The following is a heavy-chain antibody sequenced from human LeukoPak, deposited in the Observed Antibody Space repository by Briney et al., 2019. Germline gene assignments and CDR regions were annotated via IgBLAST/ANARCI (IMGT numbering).Heavy chain of an antibody. CDR3: ATASSYSSGWYVHYYYGMDV. V-gene: IGHV3-66*01. Sequence: PGGSLRLSCAASGFTVSSNYMSWVRQAPGKGLEWVSVIYSGGSTYYADSVKGRFTISRDNSKNTLYLQMNSLRAEDTAVYYCATASSYSSGWYVHYYYGMDVWGQGTTVTVSS. CDR1: GFTVSSNY. CDR2: IYSGGST. J-gene: IGHJ6*02. D-gene: IGHD6-19*01.